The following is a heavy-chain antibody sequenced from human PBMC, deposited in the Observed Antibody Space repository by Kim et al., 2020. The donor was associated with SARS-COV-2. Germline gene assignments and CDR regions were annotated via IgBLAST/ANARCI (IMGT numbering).Heavy chain of an antibody. V-gene: IGHV1-69*13. CDR2: IIPIFGTA. CDR3: AMGDHYYDSSGYGMDV. Sequence: SVKVSCKASGGTFSSYAISWVRQAPGQGLEWMGGIIPIFGTANYAQKFQGRVTITADESTSTAYMELSSLRSEDTAVYYCAMGDHYYDSSGYGMDVWGQGTTVTVSS. CDR1: GGTFSSYA. D-gene: IGHD3-22*01. J-gene: IGHJ6*02.